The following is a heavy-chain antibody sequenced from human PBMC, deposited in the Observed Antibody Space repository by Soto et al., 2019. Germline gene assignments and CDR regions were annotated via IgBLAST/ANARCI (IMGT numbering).Heavy chain of an antibody. CDR1: GFSLANFP. V-gene: IGHV3-48*02. Sequence: GGSLRLSCVGSGFSLANFPMNWVRQTPGKGLEWISYISPRGDNIYYTESVKGRFTISRDNARNSLYLQMNSLRDEDAALYYCAKGLHPNIGWPYYFVFWGQGVPVTVSS. J-gene: IGHJ4*02. CDR3: AKGLHPNIGWPYYFVF. D-gene: IGHD6-19*01. CDR2: ISPRGDNI.